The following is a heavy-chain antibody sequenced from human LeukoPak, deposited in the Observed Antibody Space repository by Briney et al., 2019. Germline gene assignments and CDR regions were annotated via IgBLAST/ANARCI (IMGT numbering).Heavy chain of an antibody. D-gene: IGHD4-23*01. V-gene: IGHV3-7*04. CDR1: GFTFSRYW. J-gene: IGHJ4*02. CDR2: IKKDGSEK. Sequence: GGSLRLSCAASGFTFSRYWMSWVRQAPGKWPEWVANIKKDGSEKYYVDSVKGRFTIFRDNAKNSLYLQMNSLRAEDTAVYYCARGDYGGNTYYFDNWGQGTLVTVSS. CDR3: ARGDYGGNTYYFDN.